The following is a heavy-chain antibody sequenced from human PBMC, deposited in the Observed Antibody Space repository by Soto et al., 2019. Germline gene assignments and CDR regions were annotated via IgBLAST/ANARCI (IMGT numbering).Heavy chain of an antibody. V-gene: IGHV4-4*07. J-gene: IGHJ4*02. CDR3: AREVAEAGRSLDY. Sequence: WTWIRQPAGKGLEWVGRIYTSGSTNYNPSLKSRVTMSVDTSKNQFSLNLTSVTPADTAVYYCAREVAEAGRSLDYWGQGPLVTVSA. CDR2: IYTSGST. D-gene: IGHD6-6*01.